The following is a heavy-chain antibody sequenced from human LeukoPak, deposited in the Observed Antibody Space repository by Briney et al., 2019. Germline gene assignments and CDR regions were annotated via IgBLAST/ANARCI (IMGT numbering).Heavy chain of an antibody. CDR1: GFPFNAYW. V-gene: IGHV3-7*03. J-gene: IGHJ4*02. D-gene: IGHD6-13*01. CDR2: IRQDGDTK. Sequence: GGSLSLSCAASGFPFNAYWMTWVRQAPGKGVEGVANIRQDGDTKYYVDSVKGRFTISRDNAMNSLYLQMTSLRAEDTAIYYCARSLPYGTTWYGRSDFWGQGTLVTVSS. CDR3: ARSLPYGTTWYGRSDF.